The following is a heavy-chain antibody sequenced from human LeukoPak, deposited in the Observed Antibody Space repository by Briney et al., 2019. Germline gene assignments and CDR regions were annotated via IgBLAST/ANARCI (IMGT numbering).Heavy chain of an antibody. CDR1: GFTFSSYS. J-gene: IGHJ4*02. CDR3: ASRGPANYFDY. Sequence: PGGSLRLSCAASGFTFSSYSMNWVRQAPGKGLEWVSVIYKGGSIYYADSVKGRFTISRDNSKNTLYLQMNSLRAEDTAVYYCASRGPANYFDYWGQGTLVTVSS. D-gene: IGHD1-14*01. V-gene: IGHV3-53*01. CDR2: IYKGGSI.